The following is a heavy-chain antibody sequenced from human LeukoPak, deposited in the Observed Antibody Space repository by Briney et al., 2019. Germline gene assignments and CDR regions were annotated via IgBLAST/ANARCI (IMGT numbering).Heavy chain of an antibody. V-gene: IGHV1-24*01. CDR3: ATRSAAYRYYFDY. D-gene: IGHD4-11*01. CDR1: GYILTELS. Sequence: ASVKVSCKVSGYILTELSMHWVRQAPGKGLEWMGSFDPKDGETIYAQKFQGRVTMTEDTSTDTAYMGLSSLRSEDTAVYYCATRSAAYRYYFDYWGQGTLATVSS. CDR2: FDPKDGET. J-gene: IGHJ4*02.